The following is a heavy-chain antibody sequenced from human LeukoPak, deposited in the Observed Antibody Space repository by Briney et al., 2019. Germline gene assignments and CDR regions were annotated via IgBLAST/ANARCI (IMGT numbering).Heavy chain of an antibody. CDR1: GYTFTSYG. CDR2: ISAYNGNT. Sequence: ASVKVSCKASGYTFTSYGISWVRQAPGQGLEWMGWISAYNGNTNYAQKLQGRVTMTTDTSTSTAYMELRSLRSDDTAVYYCARLARLRPFGYFDYWGQGTLVTVSS. CDR3: ARLARLRPFGYFDY. D-gene: IGHD4-17*01. J-gene: IGHJ4*02. V-gene: IGHV1-18*01.